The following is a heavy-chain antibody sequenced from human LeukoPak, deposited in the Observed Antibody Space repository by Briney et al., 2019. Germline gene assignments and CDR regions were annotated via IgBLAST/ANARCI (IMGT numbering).Heavy chain of an antibody. Sequence: PSETLSLTCTVSGGSISSYYWSWIRQPPGKGLEWIANIYYSGSTNYNPSLKSRVTISVDTSKNQFSLKLSSVTAADTAVYYCERTGSDWYPLNNWGQGTLVTVSS. J-gene: IGHJ4*02. D-gene: IGHD6-19*01. CDR3: ERTGSDWYPLNN. V-gene: IGHV4-59*01. CDR1: GGSISSYY. CDR2: IYYSGST.